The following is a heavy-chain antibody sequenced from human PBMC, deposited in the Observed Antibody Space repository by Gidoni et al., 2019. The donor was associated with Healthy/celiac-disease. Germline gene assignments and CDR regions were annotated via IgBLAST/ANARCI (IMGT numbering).Heavy chain of an antibody. Sequence: EVQLVESGGGLVQPGRSLRLSCAASGFTFGDYAIHWVRQAPGKGLEWVSGISWNRGSIGYADSVKGRFTISRDNAKNSLYLQMNSLRAEDTALYYCAKDLGYCISTSCARRGIDYWGQGTLVTVSS. CDR3: AKDLGYCISTSCARRGIDY. CDR1: GFTFGDYA. D-gene: IGHD2-2*01. CDR2: ISWNRGSI. J-gene: IGHJ4*02. V-gene: IGHV3-9*01.